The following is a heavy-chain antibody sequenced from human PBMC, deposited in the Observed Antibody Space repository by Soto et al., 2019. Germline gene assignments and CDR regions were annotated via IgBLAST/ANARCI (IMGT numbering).Heavy chain of an antibody. CDR2: ISYDGSNK. CDR1: GFTFSSYA. CDR3: ARDLLYPDDAFDI. D-gene: IGHD2-15*01. V-gene: IGHV3-30-3*01. Sequence: GGSLRLSCAASGFTFSSYAMHWVRQAPGKGLEWVAVISYDGSNKYYADSVKGRFTISRDNSKNTLYLQMNSLRAEDTAVYYCARDLLYPDDAFDIWGQGTMVTVSS. J-gene: IGHJ3*02.